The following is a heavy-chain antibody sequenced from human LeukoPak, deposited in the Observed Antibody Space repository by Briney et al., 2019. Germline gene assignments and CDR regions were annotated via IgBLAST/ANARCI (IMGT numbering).Heavy chain of an antibody. V-gene: IGHV4-39*01. CDR1: GGSISSSGYY. D-gene: IGHD1-26*01. J-gene: IGHJ5*02. CDR3: ARHEYSGSYYGLSWFDP. CDR2: IYHSVST. Sequence: SETLSLTCTVSGGSISSSGYYWGWIRQPPGKGLEWIASIYHSVSTYYNPSTKSRVTISVDTSKTQLSLKLSSLTAADTAVYYCARHEYSGSYYGLSWFDPWGQGTLVTVSS.